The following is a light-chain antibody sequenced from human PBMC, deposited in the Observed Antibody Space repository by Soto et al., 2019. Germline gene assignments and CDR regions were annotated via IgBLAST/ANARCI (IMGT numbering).Light chain of an antibody. CDR2: DAS. Sequence: EIVLTQSPATLSLSPGERATLSCRASQSARSYLAWYQQKPGQPPRLLIYDASTRATGIPDRFSGGGSGTEFTLTISSLQSEDFVVYYCQQYNSWPPITFGQGTRLEIK. V-gene: IGKV3-15*01. J-gene: IGKJ5*01. CDR3: QQYNSWPPIT. CDR1: QSARSY.